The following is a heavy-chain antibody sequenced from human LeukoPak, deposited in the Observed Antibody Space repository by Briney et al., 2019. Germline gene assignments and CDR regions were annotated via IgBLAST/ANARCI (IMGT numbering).Heavy chain of an antibody. V-gene: IGHV4-4*07. CDR2: IYTSGST. CDR3: ARGKFTPNGDSFDI. CDR1: GGSISSYF. J-gene: IGHJ3*02. D-gene: IGHD2-8*01. Sequence: PSETLSLTCTVSGGSISSYFWSWIRQPAGKGLERIGRIYTSGSTNYNPSLKSRVTISVDTSKNQFSLKLSSVTAADTAVYYCARGKFTPNGDSFDIWGQGTMVTVSS.